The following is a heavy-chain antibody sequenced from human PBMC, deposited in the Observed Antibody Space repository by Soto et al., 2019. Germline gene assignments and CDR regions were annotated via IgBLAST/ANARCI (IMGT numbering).Heavy chain of an antibody. Sequence: ASVKVSCKASGYTFTSYAMHWVRQAPGQRLEWMGWINAGNGNTKYSQKFQGRVTITRDTSASTAYMELSSLRSEDTAVYYCARGVVVAATLDYYYYGMDVWGQGTTVTVSS. V-gene: IGHV1-3*01. CDR2: INAGNGNT. CDR3: ARGVVVAATLDYYYYGMDV. CDR1: GYTFTSYA. D-gene: IGHD2-15*01. J-gene: IGHJ6*02.